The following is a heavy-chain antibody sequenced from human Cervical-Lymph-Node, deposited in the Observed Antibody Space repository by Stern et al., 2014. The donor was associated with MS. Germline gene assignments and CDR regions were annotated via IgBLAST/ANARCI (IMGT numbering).Heavy chain of an antibody. CDR1: GYNLTTFA. V-gene: IGHV7-4-1*02. J-gene: IGHJ4*02. D-gene: IGHD6-6*01. CDR3: ATWGAGSSPPLFY. Sequence: QLVQSGSELKKPGASVKVSCKASGYNLTTFAINWVRQAPGQGLEWMGWINTKIGNPTFAQGFTGRFVFSLDASINTAYLQIISLKAEDSAVYYCATWGAGSSPPLFYWGQGTLVTVSS. CDR2: INTKIGNP.